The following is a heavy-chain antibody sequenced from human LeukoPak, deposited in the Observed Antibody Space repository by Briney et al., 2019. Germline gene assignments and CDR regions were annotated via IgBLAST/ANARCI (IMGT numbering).Heavy chain of an antibody. V-gene: IGHV3-30*02. CDR2: IQNDEIDK. Sequence: GGSLRLSCAASGFTFTTYGMHWVRQAPGKGLEWVAFIQNDEIDKFYADSVKGRFTVSRDNSRNTLFLQMNSLRGEDTAMYYCAKDRKLLPFDCWGQGTLVTVSS. CDR3: AKDRKLLPFDC. CDR1: GFTFTTYG. D-gene: IGHD4-23*01. J-gene: IGHJ4*02.